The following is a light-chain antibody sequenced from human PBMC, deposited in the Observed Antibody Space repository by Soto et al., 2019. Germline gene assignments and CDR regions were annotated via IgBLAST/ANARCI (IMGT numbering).Light chain of an antibody. CDR1: QSVSSTY. CDR3: QQYGSSPFT. V-gene: IGKV3-20*01. J-gene: IGKJ3*01. Sequence: EIVLTQLPGTLSLSPGERATLSCRASQSVSSTYLAWYQQKLGQAPRLLIYGASSRATGIPDRFSGSGSGTDFTLTISRLEPEDFAVYYCQQYGSSPFTFGPGTKVDIK. CDR2: GAS.